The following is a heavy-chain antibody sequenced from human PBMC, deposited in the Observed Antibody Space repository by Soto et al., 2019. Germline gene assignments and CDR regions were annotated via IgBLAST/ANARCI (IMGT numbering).Heavy chain of an antibody. CDR2: IRSKTHGGTT. Sequence: GGSLRLSCTASGFTFGDRTVSWFRQAPGKGLEWVGFIRSKTHGGTTDYAASVKGRFSISRDDSKSIAYLQMNSLKTEDTALYYCSRGCRGGSSSLDYWGQGTPVTVSS. CDR1: GFTFGDRT. V-gene: IGHV3-49*03. J-gene: IGHJ4*02. CDR3: SRGCRGGSSSLDY. D-gene: IGHD6-6*01.